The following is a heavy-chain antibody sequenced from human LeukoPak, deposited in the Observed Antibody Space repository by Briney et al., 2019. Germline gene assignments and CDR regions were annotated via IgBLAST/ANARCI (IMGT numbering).Heavy chain of an antibody. D-gene: IGHD2-2*02. CDR3: ARYPGAFDI. CDR2: ISRNGAAT. J-gene: IGHJ3*02. V-gene: IGHV3-43*01. Sequence: GGSLRLSCEASGLSFGDYTMHWVRQAPGKGLEWVSLISRNGAATKYADSVRGRFTISRDNSKNSLYLQMNSLNTEDTALYYCARYPGAFDIWGQGTMVTVSS. CDR1: GLSFGDYT.